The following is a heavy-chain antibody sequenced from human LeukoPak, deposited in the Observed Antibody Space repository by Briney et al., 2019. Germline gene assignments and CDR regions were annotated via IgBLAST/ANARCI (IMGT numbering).Heavy chain of an antibody. Sequence: ASVRVSCKASGYTFTSYGISWVRQAPGQGLEWMGWISAYNGNANYAQKLQGRVTMTTDTSTSTAYMELRSLRSDDTAVYYCAREDFWSGIADFDYWGQGTLVTVSS. D-gene: IGHD3-3*01. CDR2: ISAYNGNA. CDR3: AREDFWSGIADFDY. J-gene: IGHJ4*02. V-gene: IGHV1-18*01. CDR1: GYTFTSYG.